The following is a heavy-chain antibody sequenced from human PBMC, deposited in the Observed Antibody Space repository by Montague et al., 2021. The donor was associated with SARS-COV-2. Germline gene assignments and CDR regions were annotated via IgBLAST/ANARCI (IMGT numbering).Heavy chain of an antibody. J-gene: IGHJ4*02. Sequence: SETLSLTCSVSGGSISTYYWSWIRQPPGKGLEWIGYIYYSGSTNYNPSLKSRVTISIDTSKKQFSLELSSVTAADMAVYYCASPGGYCTGGSCYYVYWGQGTLVTVSS. D-gene: IGHD2-15*01. V-gene: IGHV4-59*12. CDR1: GGSISTYY. CDR3: ASPGGYCTGGSCYYVY. CDR2: IYYSGST.